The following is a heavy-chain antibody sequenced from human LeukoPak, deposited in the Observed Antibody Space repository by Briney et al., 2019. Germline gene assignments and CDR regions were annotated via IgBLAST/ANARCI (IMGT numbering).Heavy chain of an antibody. CDR2: ISGGGVST. CDR3: ARGAYQIVVVTAPTY. D-gene: IGHD2-21*02. Sequence: GGSLRLSCAASGFTFSSYAMSWVRQAPGKGLEWVSTISGGGVSTYYADSVKGRFTISRDNSKNTLYLQMTSLRADDTAVYYCARGAYQIVVVTAPTYWGQGTLVTVSS. V-gene: IGHV3-23*01. CDR1: GFTFSSYA. J-gene: IGHJ4*02.